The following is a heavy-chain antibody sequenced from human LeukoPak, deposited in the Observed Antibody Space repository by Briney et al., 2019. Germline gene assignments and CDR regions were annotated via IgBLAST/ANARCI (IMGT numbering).Heavy chain of an antibody. D-gene: IGHD4-23*01. CDR3: ARGDYDYGGHDY. V-gene: IGHV3-7*01. Sequence: GGSLRLSCAASVFTFSSYWMSWVRQAPGKGLEGVANIKQDGSEEYYVDSVKGRFTISRDNAKKSLYLQMNSLRAEDTAVYYCARGDYDYGGHDYWGQGTLVTVSS. J-gene: IGHJ4*02. CDR1: VFTFSSYW. CDR2: IKQDGSEE.